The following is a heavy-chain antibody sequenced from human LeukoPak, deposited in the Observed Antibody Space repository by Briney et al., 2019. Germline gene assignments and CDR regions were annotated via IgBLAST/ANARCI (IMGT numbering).Heavy chain of an antibody. CDR3: ATDWGNDPPFDP. V-gene: IGHV4-59*01. CDR2: IYYSGST. D-gene: IGHD3-16*01. Sequence: SETLSLTCSVSGGSISIYYWSWIRQPPGKGLEWIGYIYYSGSTKYNPSLKSRVTISEDTSKNQISLKLSSVTAADTAVYYCATDWGNDPPFDPWGQGALVTVSS. CDR1: GGSISIYY. J-gene: IGHJ5*02.